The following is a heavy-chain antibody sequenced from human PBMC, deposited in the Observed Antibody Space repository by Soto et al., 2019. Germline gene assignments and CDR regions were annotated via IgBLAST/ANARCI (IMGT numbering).Heavy chain of an antibody. Sequence: GGSLRLSCAASGFTFTTYAMSWVRQAPGKGLEWVSVISDSGSTVYADSVKGRFTISRDNSKNTLFLQMNSLRAEDTAVYYCAKERVDYGDYVDWGQGTLVTVSS. CDR2: ISDSGST. CDR3: AKERVDYGDYVD. J-gene: IGHJ4*02. V-gene: IGHV3-23*01. CDR1: GFTFTTYA. D-gene: IGHD4-17*01.